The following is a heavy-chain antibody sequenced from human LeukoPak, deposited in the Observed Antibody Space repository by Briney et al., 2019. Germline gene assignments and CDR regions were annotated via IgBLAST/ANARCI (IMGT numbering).Heavy chain of an antibody. CDR1: GYTFSSYY. J-gene: IGHJ4*02. CDR3: AKMARYSYVGVYYFDY. D-gene: IGHD5-18*01. Sequence: ASVKVSCKTSGYTFSSYYMHWVRQAPGQGLEWMGTINPSGGSTSYAQKFQGRVTMTRDMSTSTVYMEMGSLRAEDTAVYYCAKMARYSYVGVYYFDYWGQGTLVTVSS. CDR2: INPSGGST. V-gene: IGHV1-46*01.